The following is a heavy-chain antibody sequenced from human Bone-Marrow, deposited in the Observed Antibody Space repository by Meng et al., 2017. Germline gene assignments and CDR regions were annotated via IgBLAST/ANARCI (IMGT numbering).Heavy chain of an antibody. Sequence: LQQWGAGLLKPSATLSLTCVVSGGSFSDYYWSWIRQPPGKGLEWIGEINHSGSTNYNPSLESRATISVDTSQNNLSLKLSSVTAADSAVYYCARGPTTMAHDFDYWGQGTLVTVSS. V-gene: IGHV4-34*01. CDR1: GGSFSDYY. D-gene: IGHD4-11*01. CDR2: INHSGST. CDR3: ARGPTTMAHDFDY. J-gene: IGHJ4*02.